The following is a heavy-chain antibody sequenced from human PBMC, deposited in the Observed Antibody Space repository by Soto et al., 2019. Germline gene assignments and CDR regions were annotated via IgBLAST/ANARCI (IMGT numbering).Heavy chain of an antibody. CDR1: GGSFSGYY. J-gene: IGHJ6*02. CDR3: ARAFPGEGMDV. Sequence: SETLSLTCAVYGGSFSGYYWSWIRQPPGKGLEWIGEINHSGSTNYNPSLKSRVTISVDTSKNQFSLKLSSVTAADTAVYYCARAFPGEGMDVWGQGTTVTVSS. CDR2: INHSGST. V-gene: IGHV4-34*01.